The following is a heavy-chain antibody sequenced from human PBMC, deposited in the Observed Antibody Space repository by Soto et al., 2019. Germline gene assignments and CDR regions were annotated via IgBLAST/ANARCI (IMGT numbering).Heavy chain of an antibody. D-gene: IGHD2-8*02. Sequence: QAQLVQSGAEVKKPGASVKVSCKASGYSFTSYGISWVRQAPGQGLEWMGWISAYTGNTKYAPKLQGRVTMTTDTSTTTAYMELRSLRSDDTAVYYCLWWSSEFDYWGQGTLVTVSS. J-gene: IGHJ4*02. CDR1: GYSFTSYG. V-gene: IGHV1-18*01. CDR2: ISAYTGNT. CDR3: LWWSSEFDY.